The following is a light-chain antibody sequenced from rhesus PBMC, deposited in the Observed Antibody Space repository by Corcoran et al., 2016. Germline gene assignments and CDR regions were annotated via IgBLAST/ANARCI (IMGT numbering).Light chain of an antibody. J-gene: IGKJ2*01. CDR3: MQGIEFPYS. Sequence: DIVMTQTPLSLPVTPGEPASISCRSSQSLLDSEDGNTYLDWYLQKPGQSPQLLIYEVSNRASGVPDRFSGSGSDTDFALKISRVEAEDVGVYYCMQGIEFPYSFGQGTKVEI. V-gene: IGKV2-104*02. CDR1: QSLLDSEDGNTY. CDR2: EVS.